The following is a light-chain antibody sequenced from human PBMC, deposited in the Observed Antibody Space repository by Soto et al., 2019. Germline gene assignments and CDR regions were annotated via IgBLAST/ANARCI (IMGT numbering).Light chain of an antibody. V-gene: IGLV2-8*01. Sequence: QSALTQPPSASGSAGQSVAISCTGTSSDVGAYIYVSWYQQHPGQAPKLVIYEINKRPSGVPDRFSGSKSGNTASLTVSGLQVEDEADYYCSIYAGGNSVLFGGGTKLTVL. CDR3: SIYAGGNSVL. J-gene: IGLJ2*01. CDR2: EIN. CDR1: SSDVGAYIY.